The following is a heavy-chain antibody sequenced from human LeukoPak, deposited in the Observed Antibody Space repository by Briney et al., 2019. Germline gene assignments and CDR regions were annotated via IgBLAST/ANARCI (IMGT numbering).Heavy chain of an antibody. CDR1: GFTLSSNW. J-gene: IGHJ4*02. D-gene: IGHD6-19*01. CDR2: INNDGSST. V-gene: IGHV3-74*01. Sequence: RGPLRLSCAASGFTLSSNWMHWVRQAPGKGLVWVSRINNDGSSTSYADSVKGRLTISRGNAKDTLFLQMNSLRAEDTAVYYCVKYSSGWNWGQGTLVTVSS. CDR3: VKYSSGWN.